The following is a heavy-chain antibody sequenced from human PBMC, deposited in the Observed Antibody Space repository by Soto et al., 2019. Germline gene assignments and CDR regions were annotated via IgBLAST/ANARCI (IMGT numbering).Heavy chain of an antibody. Sequence: VGSLRLSCAASGFTFSSYGMHWVRQAPGKGLEWVAVISYDGSNKYYADSVKGRFTISRDNSKNTLYLQMNSLRAEDTAVYYCAKDDHSGYDSHFDYWGQGTLVTVSS. V-gene: IGHV3-30*18. D-gene: IGHD5-12*01. CDR2: ISYDGSNK. CDR3: AKDDHSGYDSHFDY. J-gene: IGHJ4*02. CDR1: GFTFSSYG.